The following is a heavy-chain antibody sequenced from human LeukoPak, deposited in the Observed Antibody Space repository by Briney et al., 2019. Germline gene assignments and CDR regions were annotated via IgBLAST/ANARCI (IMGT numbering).Heavy chain of an antibody. D-gene: IGHD3-22*01. V-gene: IGHV4-39*01. CDR3: ARVMDYYGSSGYYLPSTIDY. Sequence: SETLSLTCAVSGDSISRSSYFWGWIRQPPGKGLEWFGSIYYSGSTYYNPSVKSRVTISIDTSKNQFSLKLSSVTAADTAMYYCARVMDYYGSSGYYLPSTIDYWGQGTLVTVSS. CDR2: IYYSGST. J-gene: IGHJ4*02. CDR1: GDSISRSSYF.